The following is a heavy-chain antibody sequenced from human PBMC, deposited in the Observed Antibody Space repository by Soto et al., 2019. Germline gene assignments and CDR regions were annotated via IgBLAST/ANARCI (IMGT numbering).Heavy chain of an antibody. CDR3: AKRELDDK. D-gene: IGHD3-3*02. V-gene: IGHV3-23*01. Sequence: EVQLLESGGRFVQPGGSLRLSCAASGFPFRSYGLSWVRQAPGKGLEWISAISDNGGRTDYADSVKGRFTISRDNSKNTLFLQMNTLTAEDTAVYYCAKRELDDKWGQGTLVTVS. CDR2: ISDNGGRT. J-gene: IGHJ4*02. CDR1: GFPFRSYG.